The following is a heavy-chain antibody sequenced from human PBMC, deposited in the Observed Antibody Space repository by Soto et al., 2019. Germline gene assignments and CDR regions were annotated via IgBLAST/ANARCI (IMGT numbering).Heavy chain of an antibody. CDR2: ISGSGGST. D-gene: IGHD3-22*01. V-gene: IGHV3-23*01. J-gene: IGHJ4*02. Sequence: AVGSLRLSCAASGFTFSSYAMSWVRQAPGKGLEWVSAISGSGGSTYYADSVKGRFTISRDNSKNTLYLQMNSLRAEDTAVYYCAKDREGITMTGLIDYWGQGTLVTVSS. CDR3: AKDREGITMTGLIDY. CDR1: GFTFSSYA.